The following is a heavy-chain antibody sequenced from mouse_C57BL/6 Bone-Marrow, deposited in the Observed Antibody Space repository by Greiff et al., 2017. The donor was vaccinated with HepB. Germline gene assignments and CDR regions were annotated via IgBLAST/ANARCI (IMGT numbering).Heavy chain of an antibody. CDR1: GYTFTDYN. CDR2: INPNNGGT. D-gene: IGHD2-4*01. Sequence: EVQLVESGPELVKPGASVKMSCKASGYTFTDYNMHWVKQSHGKSLEWIGYINPNNGGTSYNQKFKGKATLTVNKSSSTAYMELRSLTSEDSAVYYCAGYDYDDAMDYWGQGTSVTVSS. V-gene: IGHV1-22*01. J-gene: IGHJ4*01. CDR3: AGYDYDDAMDY.